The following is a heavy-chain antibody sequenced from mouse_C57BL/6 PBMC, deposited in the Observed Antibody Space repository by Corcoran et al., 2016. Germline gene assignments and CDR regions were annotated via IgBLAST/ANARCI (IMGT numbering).Heavy chain of an antibody. V-gene: IGHV1-26*01. CDR1: GYTFTDYY. J-gene: IGHJ4*01. CDR3: ARIYYYGSSDAMDY. Sequence: EVQLQQSGPELVKPGASVKISCKASGYTFTDYYMNWVKQSHGKSLEWIGAINPNNGGTSYNQKFKGKATLTVDKSSSTAYMELRSLKSEDSAVYYCARIYYYGSSDAMDYWGQGTSVTVSS. CDR2: INPNNGGT. D-gene: IGHD1-1*01.